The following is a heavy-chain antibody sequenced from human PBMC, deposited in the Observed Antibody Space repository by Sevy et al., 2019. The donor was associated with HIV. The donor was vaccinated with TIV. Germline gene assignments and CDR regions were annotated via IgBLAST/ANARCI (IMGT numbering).Heavy chain of an antibody. CDR3: ARDSGLQLFRY. D-gene: IGHD1-1*01. J-gene: IGHJ4*02. Sequence: GGSLRLSCAASGFSFSSYGMHWVRQAPGKGLEWVALVWYDGSDKYYADSVKGRFTISRDNSKNTVYLQMNSLRVEDTAVYYCARDSGLQLFRYWGQGTLVTVSS. CDR2: VWYDGSDK. V-gene: IGHV3-33*01. CDR1: GFSFSSYG.